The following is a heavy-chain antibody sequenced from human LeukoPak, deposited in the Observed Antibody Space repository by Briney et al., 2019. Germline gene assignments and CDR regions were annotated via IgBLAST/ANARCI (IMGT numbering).Heavy chain of an antibody. CDR3: ARGVHYGSDY. J-gene: IGHJ4*02. D-gene: IGHD4-17*01. V-gene: IGHV3-74*01. CDR1: GFTFSSYS. Sequence: GGSLRLSCAASGFTFSSYSMNWVRQAPGKGLVWVSRINSDGSTTSHADSVKGRFTISRDNAKNTLYLQMDSLRAEDTAVYFCARGVHYGSDYWGQGTLVTVSS. CDR2: INSDGSTT.